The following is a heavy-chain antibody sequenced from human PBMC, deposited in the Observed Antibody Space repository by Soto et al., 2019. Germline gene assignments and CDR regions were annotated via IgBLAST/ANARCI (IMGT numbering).Heavy chain of an antibody. D-gene: IGHD3-22*01. CDR1: GGTFSRHD. CDR2: IIPIFGTA. CDR3: SGQFDYDGSGYYYAY. J-gene: IGHJ4*02. Sequence: HVQLVQSGAEVKKPGSSVKVSCKASGGTFSRHDISWVRQAPGQGLEWMGGIIPIFGTAKYAQKFLGRLTISAEESSRTAYMVLSSLRSEDTAVYYCSGQFDYDGSGYYYAYWGQGTLVTISS. V-gene: IGHV1-69*01.